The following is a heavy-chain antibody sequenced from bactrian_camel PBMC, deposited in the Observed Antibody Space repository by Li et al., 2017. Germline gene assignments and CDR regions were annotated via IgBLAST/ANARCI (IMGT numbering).Heavy chain of an antibody. J-gene: IGHJ4*01. D-gene: IGHD2*01. V-gene: IGHV3S55*01. CDR2: IRRDGDE. CDR1: GHTYGLYC. Sequence: HVQLVESGGGSVQTGGSLRLSCTSSGHTYGLYCLGWFRQAPGKAREGIAGIRRDGDEYYADSVKGRFTISRDNAKNTVFLQLNSLKTEDTAMYYCAAELGVSGYCLEASYTYWGQGTQVTVS. CDR3: AAELGVSGYCLEASYTY.